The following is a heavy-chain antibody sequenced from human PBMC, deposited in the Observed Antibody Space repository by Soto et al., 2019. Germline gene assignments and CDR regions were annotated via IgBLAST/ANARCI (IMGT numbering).Heavy chain of an antibody. J-gene: IGHJ6*02. CDR1: DGSCSGYY. Sequence: LSLTCAVYDGSCSGYYWSWIRQPPGKGLEWIGEINHSGSTNYNPSLKSRVTISVDTSKNQFSLKLSSVTAADTAVYYCARGGAAPKYYYYYYGMDVWGQGTTVTVSS. V-gene: IGHV4-34*01. CDR3: ARGGAAPKYYYYYYGMDV. D-gene: IGHD6-6*01. CDR2: INHSGST.